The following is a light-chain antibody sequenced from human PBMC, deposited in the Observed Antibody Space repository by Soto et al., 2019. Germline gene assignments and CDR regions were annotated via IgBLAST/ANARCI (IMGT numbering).Light chain of an antibody. CDR3: SSYTSSNTYV. V-gene: IGLV2-14*01. J-gene: IGLJ1*01. Sequence: QSALTQPPSASGSPGQSITISCTGTSTDVGTYNYVSWYQQHPGKAPKLMIFEVSNRPSGVSNRFSASKSVNTASLTISGLQTEDEADYFCSSYTSSNTYVFGTGTKVTVL. CDR1: STDVGTYNY. CDR2: EVS.